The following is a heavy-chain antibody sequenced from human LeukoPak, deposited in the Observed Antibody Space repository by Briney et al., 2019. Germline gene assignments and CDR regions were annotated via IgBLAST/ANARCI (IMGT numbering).Heavy chain of an antibody. V-gene: IGHV3-30*18. CDR3: AKSRRYGTGDYDYYDGMDV. D-gene: IGHD4-17*01. CDR1: GFTFSSYG. J-gene: IGHJ6*02. CDR2: ISYDGSNK. Sequence: PGGSLRLSCAASGFTFSSYGMHWVRQAPGKGLEWVAVISYDGSNKYYADSVKGRFTISRDNSKNTLYLQMNSPRAEDTAVYYCAKSRRYGTGDYDYYDGMDVWGQGTTVTVSS.